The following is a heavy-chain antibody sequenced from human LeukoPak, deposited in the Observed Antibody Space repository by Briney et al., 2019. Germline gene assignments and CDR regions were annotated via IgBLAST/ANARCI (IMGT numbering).Heavy chain of an antibody. CDR1: GFTFSTYG. V-gene: IGHV3-30*03. J-gene: IGHJ4*02. Sequence: PGRSLRLSCAASGFTFSTYGTHWVRQAPGKGLEWVAVLGSDGRTTYYADSVKGRFTISRDNSKNTLYLQMNSLRAEDTAVYYCAREGYCSGGSCYSVGYYWGQGTLVTVSS. CDR3: AREGYCSGGSCYSVGYY. D-gene: IGHD2-15*01. CDR2: LGSDGRTT.